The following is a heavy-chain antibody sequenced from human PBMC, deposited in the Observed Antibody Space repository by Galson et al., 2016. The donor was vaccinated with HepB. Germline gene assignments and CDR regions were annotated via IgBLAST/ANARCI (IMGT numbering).Heavy chain of an antibody. CDR3: ARPHPMVVPAASLESDCYVDL. CDR2: IYPGDSDT. CDR1: GYNFASFW. V-gene: IGHV5-51*01. D-gene: IGHD2-2*01. Sequence: SGAEVKAPGASLKISCKGSGYNFASFWIGWVRQMPGKGLEWMGMIYPGDSDTRYNPSFQGHVTISADKSNRTAYLQWSSLKASDSAMYYCARPHPMVVPAASLESDCYVDLWGRGTLVTVSS. J-gene: IGHJ2*01.